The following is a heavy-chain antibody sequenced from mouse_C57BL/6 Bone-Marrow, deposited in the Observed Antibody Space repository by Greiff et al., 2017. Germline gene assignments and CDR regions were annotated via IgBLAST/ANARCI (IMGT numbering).Heavy chain of an antibody. CDR1: GFTFSDYY. CDR3: ARPLYYAMDY. Sequence: EVKLLESGGGLVQPGGSLKLSCAASGFTFSDYYMYWVRQTPEKRLEWVAYISNGGGSTYYPDTVKGRFTISRDNAKNTLYLQMSRLKSEDTAMYYCARPLYYAMDYWGQGTSVTVSS. CDR2: ISNGGGST. J-gene: IGHJ4*01. V-gene: IGHV5-12*01.